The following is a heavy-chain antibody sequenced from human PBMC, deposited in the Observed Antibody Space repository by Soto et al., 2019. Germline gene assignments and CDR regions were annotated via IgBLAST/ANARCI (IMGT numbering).Heavy chain of an antibody. CDR2: IYYSGST. Sequence: PSETLSLTCTASGGYISSSSYYWGWIRQPPGKGLEWIGSIYYSGSTYYNPSLKSRVTISVDTSKNQFSLKLSSVTAADTAVYYCARHPGHIVVVTAIPGYFQHWGQGPLVTVSS. D-gene: IGHD2-21*02. CDR3: ARHPGHIVVVTAIPGYFQH. J-gene: IGHJ1*01. CDR1: GGYISSSSYY. V-gene: IGHV4-39*01.